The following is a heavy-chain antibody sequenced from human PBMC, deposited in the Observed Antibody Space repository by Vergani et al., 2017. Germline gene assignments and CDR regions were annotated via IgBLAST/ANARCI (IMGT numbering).Heavy chain of an antibody. V-gene: IGHV3-74*01. CDR1: GFTFSSYW. D-gene: IGHD4-17*01. CDR3: ASRLYGDLAD. J-gene: IGHJ4*02. CDR2: INSDGSTT. Sequence: EVQLVESGGGLVQPGGSLRLSCAASGFTFSSYWMHWVRQAPGKGLLLVSRINSDGSTTTYADSVKGRFTISRDNAKSTLYLQMNSLRAEDTAVYYCASRLYGDLADWGQGTLVTVSS.